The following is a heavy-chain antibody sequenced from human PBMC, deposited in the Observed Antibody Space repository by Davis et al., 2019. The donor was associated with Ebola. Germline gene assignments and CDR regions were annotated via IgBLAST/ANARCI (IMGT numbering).Heavy chain of an antibody. CDR3: ARGTSGYHDY. CDR2: IDPSDSYT. CDR1: GYSFTSYW. D-gene: IGHD3-3*01. V-gene: IGHV5-10-1*01. Sequence: GESLKISCKCSGYSFTSYWISWVRQMPGKGLEWMGRIDPSDSYTNYSPSFQGHVTISADKSISTAYLQWSSLKASDTAMYYCARGTSGYHDYWGQGTLVTVSS. J-gene: IGHJ4*02.